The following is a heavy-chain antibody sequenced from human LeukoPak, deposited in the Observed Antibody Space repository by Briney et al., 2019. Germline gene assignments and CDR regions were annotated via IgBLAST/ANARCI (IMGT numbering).Heavy chain of an antibody. D-gene: IGHD4-23*01. CDR3: ARQGLDGGAFS. Sequence: SETLSLTCTVSGGSISSSSDYWGWIRQPPGKGLEWIGSIYYSGSTYYNPSLKSRVTISVDTSKNQFSLKLSSVTAADMAVYYCARQGLDGGAFSWGQGNLVTASS. J-gene: IGHJ5*02. V-gene: IGHV4-39*01. CDR2: IYYSGST. CDR1: GGSISSSSDY.